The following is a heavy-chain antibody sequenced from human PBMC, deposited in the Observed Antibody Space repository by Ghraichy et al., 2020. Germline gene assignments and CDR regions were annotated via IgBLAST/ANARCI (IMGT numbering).Heavy chain of an antibody. Sequence: ASVKVSCKASGYTFTSYGISWVRQAPGQGLEWMGWISAYNGNTNYAQKLQGRVTITTDTSTSTAYMELRSMRSDDTAGDYCARGQGLWEWELLSPFDYWGQGTLVTVSS. CDR1: GYTFTSYG. D-gene: IGHD1-26*01. J-gene: IGHJ4*02. CDR2: ISAYNGNT. CDR3: ARGQGLWEWELLSPFDY. V-gene: IGHV1-18*04.